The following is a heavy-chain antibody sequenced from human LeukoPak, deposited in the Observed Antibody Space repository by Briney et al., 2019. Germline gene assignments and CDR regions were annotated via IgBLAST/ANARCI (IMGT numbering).Heavy chain of an antibody. V-gene: IGHV3-30*02. CDR3: AKEEGMVGTYFDD. CDR1: GFTFSSYG. Sequence: GGSLRLSCAASGFTFSSYGMHWVRQAPGKGLEWVAFIRYDGSNKYYADSVKGRFTISRDNSKNTLYLQMKSQRAKDKAVYYFAKEEGMVGTYFDDWGEGTLVSVSS. J-gene: IGHJ4*02. D-gene: IGHD2-21*02. CDR2: IRYDGSNK.